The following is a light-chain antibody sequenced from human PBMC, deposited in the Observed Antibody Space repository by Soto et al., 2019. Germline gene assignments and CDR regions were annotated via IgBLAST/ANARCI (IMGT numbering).Light chain of an antibody. CDR2: GNN. Sequence: VLTQPPSTSRTPGQRVTISCSGSSSDIGSNAVYWYQQLPGTAPKLLIYGNNQRPSGVPDRFSGTKSGTSASLAISGLRSEDEADYYCAAWNDGLSGFVFGTGTKAPS. CDR3: AAWNDGLSGFV. CDR1: SSDIGSNA. J-gene: IGLJ1*01. V-gene: IGLV1-47*01.